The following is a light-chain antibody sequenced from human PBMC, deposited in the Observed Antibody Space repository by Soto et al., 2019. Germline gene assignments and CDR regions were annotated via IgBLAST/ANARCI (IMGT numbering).Light chain of an antibody. J-gene: IGKJ1*01. CDR1: QAIINY. V-gene: IGKV1-13*02. Sequence: AIQLTQSPSSLSASVGDRVTITCRASQAIINYLAWYQQKPGKAPKLLIYKASSLESGVPSRFSGSGSGTDFTLTISCLQSEDFATYYCQQYYSYPWTFGQGTKVDIK. CDR3: QQYYSYPWT. CDR2: KAS.